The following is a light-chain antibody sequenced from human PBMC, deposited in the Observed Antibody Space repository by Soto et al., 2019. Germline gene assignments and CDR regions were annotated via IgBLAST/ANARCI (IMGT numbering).Light chain of an antibody. CDR1: QSISSW. CDR3: QQYNSYMYT. V-gene: IGKV1-5*03. CDR2: YGS. Sequence: DIQLTQSPSTLSASVGDRATISCRASQSISSWLAWYQQKPEKAPKLLIYYGSSVDREGPSRFSGSGSGKESTLTISRLQPDDFATYYCQQYNSYMYTFGHGTKLEIK. J-gene: IGKJ2*01.